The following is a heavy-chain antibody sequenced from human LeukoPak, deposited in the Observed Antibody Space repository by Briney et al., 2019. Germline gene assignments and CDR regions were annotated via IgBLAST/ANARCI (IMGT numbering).Heavy chain of an antibody. V-gene: IGHV3-30*18. J-gene: IGHJ4*02. Sequence: GGSLRLSCAASGFTFSSYDMHWVRQAPGKGLEWVAVISYDGKNKDYADSVKGRFTISRDNSKNTLYLQMNSLRAEDTAVYYCAKDKTAYCGGDCYSIFDYWGQGTLVTVSS. CDR3: AKDKTAYCGGDCYSIFDY. D-gene: IGHD2-21*02. CDR1: GFTFSSYD. CDR2: ISYDGKNK.